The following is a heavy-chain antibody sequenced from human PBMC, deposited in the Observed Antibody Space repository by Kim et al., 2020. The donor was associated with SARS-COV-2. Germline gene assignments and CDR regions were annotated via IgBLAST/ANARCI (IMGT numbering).Heavy chain of an antibody. CDR3: ARVDHLSGMDV. CDR2: INHSGST. Sequence: SETLSLTCAVYGGSFSGYYWSWIRQPPGKGLEWIGEINHSGSTNYNPSLKSRVTISVDTSKNQFSLKLSSVTAADTAVYYCARVDHLSGMDVWGQGTTVTVSS. J-gene: IGHJ6*02. V-gene: IGHV4-34*01. CDR1: GGSFSGYY.